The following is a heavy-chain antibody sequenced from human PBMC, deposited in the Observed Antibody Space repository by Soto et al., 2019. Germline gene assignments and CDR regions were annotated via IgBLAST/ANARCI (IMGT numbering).Heavy chain of an antibody. Sequence: QVQLVESGGGVVQPGRSLRLSCAASGFTFSSYGMHWVRQAPGKGLEWVAVISYDVSNKYYADSVKGRFTISRDNSKNTLYMQMNSVSTEDTAVYYCAKDSRIVVVAAAYDCWGEGTLVTVAS. D-gene: IGHD2-21*02. CDR2: ISYDVSNK. CDR3: AKDSRIVVVAAAYDC. CDR1: GFTFSSYG. V-gene: IGHV3-30*18. J-gene: IGHJ4*02.